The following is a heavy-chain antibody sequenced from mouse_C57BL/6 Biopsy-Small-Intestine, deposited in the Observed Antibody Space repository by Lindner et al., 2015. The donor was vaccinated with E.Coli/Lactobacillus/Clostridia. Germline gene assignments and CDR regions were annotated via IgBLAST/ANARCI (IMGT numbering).Heavy chain of an antibody. J-gene: IGHJ1*03. CDR1: GYTFTEYT. D-gene: IGHD1-1*01. Sequence: VQLQESGAELVKPGAPVKLSCTASGYTFTEYTIHWVKQRSGQGLEWIGWFYPGSGSINYNEKFKDKATLTADKSSSTVYLELSRLTSEDSAVYFCARHERDGSRYHWYFDVWGTGTTVTVSS. CDR2: FYPGSGSI. CDR3: ARHERDGSRYHWYFDV. V-gene: IGHV1-62-2*01.